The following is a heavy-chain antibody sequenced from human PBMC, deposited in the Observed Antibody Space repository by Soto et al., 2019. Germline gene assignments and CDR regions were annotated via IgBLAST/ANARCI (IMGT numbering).Heavy chain of an antibody. CDR2: IKQDGSEK. Sequence: EVQLVESGGGLVQPGGSLRLSCAASGFTFSSYWMSWVRQAPGKGLEWVANIKQDGSEKYYVDSVKGRFTISRDNAKNSLYLQMNGLRAEDTAVYYCARVIAARPFYYYYYGMDVWGQGTTVTVSS. D-gene: IGHD6-6*01. J-gene: IGHJ6*02. V-gene: IGHV3-7*03. CDR1: GFTFSSYW. CDR3: ARVIAARPFYYYYYGMDV.